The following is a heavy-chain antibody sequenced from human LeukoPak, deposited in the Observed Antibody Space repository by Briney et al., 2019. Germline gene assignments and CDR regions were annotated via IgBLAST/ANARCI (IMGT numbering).Heavy chain of an antibody. CDR1: GFTFSSYA. Sequence: GGSLRLSCAASGFTFSSYAMHWVRQAPGKGLEWVAVISYDGSNKYYADSVKGRFTISRDNSKNTLYLQMNSLRAEDTAVYYCARSHFAAAGTTYFDYWGQGTLVTVSS. J-gene: IGHJ4*02. D-gene: IGHD6-13*01. V-gene: IGHV3-30-3*01. CDR2: ISYDGSNK. CDR3: ARSHFAAAGTTYFDY.